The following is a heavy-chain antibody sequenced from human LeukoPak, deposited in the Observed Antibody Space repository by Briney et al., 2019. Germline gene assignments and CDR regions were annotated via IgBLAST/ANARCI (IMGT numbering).Heavy chain of an antibody. CDR1: GLTFSSYA. J-gene: IGHJ4*02. V-gene: IGHV3-23*01. D-gene: IGHD5-24*01. CDR2: ISGSGGST. Sequence: GGSLRLSCAASGLTFSSYAMSWVRQAPGKGLEWVSAISGSGGSTYYADSVKGRFTISRDNSKNTLYLQMNSLRAEDTAVYYCAKDVAGFRDGYKKGFYYWGQGTLVTVSS. CDR3: AKDVAGFRDGYKKGFYY.